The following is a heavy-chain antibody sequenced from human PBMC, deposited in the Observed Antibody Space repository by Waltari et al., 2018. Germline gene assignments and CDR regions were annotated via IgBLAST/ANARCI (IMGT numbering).Heavy chain of an antibody. V-gene: IGHV2-5*02. D-gene: IGHD6-19*01. J-gene: IGHJ4*02. CDR3: AGGWFYFDY. CDR2: IHWDDEK. Sequence: QITLKESGPTLVKPTQTLTLTCTFSGFPFTSTGVAVSWIRQPPTKALERLALIHWDDEKWYSASLKNRLTVTMDTSRNQVFLTLTNMDPADTATYYCAGGWFYFDYWGQGALVTFSS. CDR1: GFPFTSTGVA.